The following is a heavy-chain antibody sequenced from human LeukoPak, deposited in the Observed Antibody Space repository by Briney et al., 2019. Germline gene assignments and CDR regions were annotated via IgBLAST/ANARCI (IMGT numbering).Heavy chain of an antibody. Sequence: KPSETLSLTCTVSGGSMITGGYYWSWIRQPPGKGLEWIGYIYHSGSTYYNPSLKSRVTISVDRSKNQFSLKLTSVTAADTAIYYCARDGYRTVGDYWGQGTLVTVSS. D-gene: IGHD5-18*01. J-gene: IGHJ4*02. CDR2: IYHSGST. CDR1: GGSMITGGYY. V-gene: IGHV4-30-2*01. CDR3: ARDGYRTVGDY.